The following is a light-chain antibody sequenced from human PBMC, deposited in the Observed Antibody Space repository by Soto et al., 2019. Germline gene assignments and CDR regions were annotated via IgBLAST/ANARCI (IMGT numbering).Light chain of an antibody. Sequence: DIVMTQSPATLSVSPGERATLSCRASQSVSSYLAWYQQKPGQAPRLLIYGASTRATDIPARFSGSGSGTDFTLTISSLQTEDFAVYYCQQYNNWPYTFGQGTKLEI. J-gene: IGKJ2*01. CDR3: QQYNNWPYT. V-gene: IGKV3-15*01. CDR1: QSVSSY. CDR2: GAS.